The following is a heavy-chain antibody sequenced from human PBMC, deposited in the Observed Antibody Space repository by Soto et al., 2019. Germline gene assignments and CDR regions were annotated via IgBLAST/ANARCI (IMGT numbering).Heavy chain of an antibody. Sequence: QVQLQESGPGLVKPSQTLSLTCTVSGGSISSGGYYWSWICQHPGKGLEWIGYIYYSGSTYYNPSLKSRVTISVDTSKNQFSLKLSSVTAADTAVYYCARGFSLTPRFDPWGQGTLVTVSS. V-gene: IGHV4-31*03. CDR1: GGSISSGGYY. J-gene: IGHJ5*02. CDR3: ARGFSLTPRFDP. CDR2: IYYSGST.